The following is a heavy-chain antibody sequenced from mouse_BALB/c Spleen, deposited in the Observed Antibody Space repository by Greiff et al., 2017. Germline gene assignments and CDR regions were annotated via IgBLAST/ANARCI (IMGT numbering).Heavy chain of an antibody. J-gene: IGHJ3*01. CDR1: GYSFTSYW. CDR2: IHPSDSET. D-gene: IGHD2-4*01. Sequence: QVQLKQPGAGLVRPGASVKLSCKASGYSFTSYWMNWVQQRPGQGLEWIGMIHPSDSETRLTQKFKDQPTLTVDKSSSTAYMQLSSPTSEDAAVYYCARRLYYDYDEFAYWGQGTLVTVSA. V-gene: IGHV1-61*01. CDR3: ARRLYYDYDEFAY.